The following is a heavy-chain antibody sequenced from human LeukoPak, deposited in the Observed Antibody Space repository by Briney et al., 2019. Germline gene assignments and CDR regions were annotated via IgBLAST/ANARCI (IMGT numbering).Heavy chain of an antibody. V-gene: IGHV1-24*01. D-gene: IGHD3-22*01. CDR3: ATVPITMIVVVPKGFDY. J-gene: IGHJ4*02. CDR1: GYTLTELS. Sequence: ASVKVSCKVSGYTLTELSMHWVRQAPGKGLEWMGGFDPEDGETIYAQKFQGRVTMTEDTSTDTAYMELSSLRSEDTAVYYCATVPITMIVVVPKGFDYWGQGTLVTVSS. CDR2: FDPEDGET.